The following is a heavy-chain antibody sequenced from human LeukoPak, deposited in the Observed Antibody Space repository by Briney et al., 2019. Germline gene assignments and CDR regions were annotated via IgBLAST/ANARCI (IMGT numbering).Heavy chain of an antibody. D-gene: IGHD1-26*01. Sequence: SETLSLTCAVYGGSFSGYYWGWIRQPPGKGLEWIGSIYYSGSTYYNPSLKSRVTISVDTSKNQFSLKLSSVTAADTAVYYCAREARSIVGATGGVYYFDYWGQGTLVTVSS. CDR3: AREARSIVGATGGVYYFDY. J-gene: IGHJ4*02. CDR1: GGSFSGYY. CDR2: IYYSGST. V-gene: IGHV4-34*01.